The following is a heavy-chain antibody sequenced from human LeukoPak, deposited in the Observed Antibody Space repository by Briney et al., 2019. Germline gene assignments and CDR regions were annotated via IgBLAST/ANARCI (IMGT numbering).Heavy chain of an antibody. CDR3: ARDVFPGGYYYYMDV. V-gene: IGHV1-8*03. J-gene: IGHJ6*03. CDR1: GYIFTSYD. D-gene: IGHD3-10*01. Sequence: ASVKVSCKAPGYIFTSYDINWVRQATGQGLEWMGWMNPNSGNTGYAQKFQGRVTITRNTSISTAYMELSSLRSEDTAVYYCARDVFPGGYYYYMDVWGKGTTVTVSS. CDR2: MNPNSGNT.